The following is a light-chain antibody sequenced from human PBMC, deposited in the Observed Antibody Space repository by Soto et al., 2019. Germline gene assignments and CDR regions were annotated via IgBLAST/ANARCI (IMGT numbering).Light chain of an antibody. J-gene: IGKJ5*01. Sequence: EIVLTQSPGTLPLSPGERVTLSCRASQSIMNNYLAWYQQKPGQTPRLLIYGASSRVTGIPDRFSGSGSGTDFTLTISRLQPEDFAVSYCQQYGSSPITFGQGTRLEI. CDR1: QSIMNNY. CDR2: GAS. CDR3: QQYGSSPIT. V-gene: IGKV3-20*01.